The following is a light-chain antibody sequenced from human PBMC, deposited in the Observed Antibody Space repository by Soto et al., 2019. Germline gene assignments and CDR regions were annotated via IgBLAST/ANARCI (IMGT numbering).Light chain of an antibody. J-gene: IGLJ3*02. CDR2: EGS. CDR3: CSYARSNTLV. Sequence: QLVLTQPASVSGSPGQSITISCTGTNSDIGSYNVVSWYQQHPGKAPKLIIYEGSKRPSGVSNSISGSKSGNTASLTISGLQAEDEADYYCCSYARSNTLVFGGGTKVTVL. V-gene: IGLV2-23*01. CDR1: NSDIGSYNV.